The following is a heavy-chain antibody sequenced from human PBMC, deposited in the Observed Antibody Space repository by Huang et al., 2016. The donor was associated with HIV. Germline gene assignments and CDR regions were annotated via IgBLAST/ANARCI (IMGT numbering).Heavy chain of an antibody. V-gene: IGHV4-39*01. CDR2: IYYRRST. CDR3: ARHDPDYYGSGSYYNNPIY. Sequence: QLQLQESGPGLVKPSETLSLTCTVSGGSFSSSFYYWGWIRQPPGKGRGWIGTIYYRRSTYYNPSRKRRVTISVDTSKNQFSRKLSSVTAADTAVYYCARHDPDYYGSGSYYNNPIYWGQGTLVTVSS. CDR1: GGSFSSSFYY. J-gene: IGHJ4*02. D-gene: IGHD3-10*01.